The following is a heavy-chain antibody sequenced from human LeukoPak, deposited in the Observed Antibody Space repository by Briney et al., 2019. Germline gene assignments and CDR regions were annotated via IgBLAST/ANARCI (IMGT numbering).Heavy chain of an antibody. CDR2: INPRGGST. V-gene: IGHV1-46*01. J-gene: IGHJ4*02. CDR1: GYTFTGYY. CDR3: ARANCSSISCPPDY. D-gene: IGHD2-2*01. Sequence: ASVKVSCKASGYTFTGYYMHWVRQAPGQGLEWMGIINPRGGSTSYHQKFQGRVTMTGDTSTSTVYMELSSLRSEDTAIYYCARANCSSISCPPDYWGQGTLVTVSS.